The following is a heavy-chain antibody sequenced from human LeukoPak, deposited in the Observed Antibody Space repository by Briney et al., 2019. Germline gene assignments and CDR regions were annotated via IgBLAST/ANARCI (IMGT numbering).Heavy chain of an antibody. CDR1: GFAFGDYA. Sequence: GRSLRLSCSASGFAFGDYAMIWFRQAPGKGLEWVGFIRSKAYGGTTEYAASVKGRFTISRDDSKSIAYLQMNSLKTEDTAVYYCTRDLEQQLVHDAFDIWGQGTMVTVSS. J-gene: IGHJ3*02. V-gene: IGHV3-49*03. CDR2: IRSKAYGGTT. D-gene: IGHD6-13*01. CDR3: TRDLEQQLVHDAFDI.